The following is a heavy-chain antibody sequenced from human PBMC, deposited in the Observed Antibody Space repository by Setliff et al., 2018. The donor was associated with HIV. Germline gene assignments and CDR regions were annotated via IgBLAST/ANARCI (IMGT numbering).Heavy chain of an antibody. J-gene: IGHJ4*02. V-gene: IGHV3-23*01. CDR3: ASSRPPDDSSGFLDH. D-gene: IGHD3-22*01. Sequence: SLRLSCAASGFTFSSYAMSWVRQAPGKGLEWVSAISGSGGSTYYADSVKGRFTISRDNSKNTLYLQMNSLRAEDTAIYYCASSRPPDDSSGFLDHWGQGTLVTVSS. CDR1: GFTFSSYA. CDR2: ISGSGGST.